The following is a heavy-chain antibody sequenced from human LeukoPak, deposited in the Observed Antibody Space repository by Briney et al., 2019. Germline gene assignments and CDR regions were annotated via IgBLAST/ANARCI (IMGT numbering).Heavy chain of an antibody. CDR3: ARDRLYGEFDY. Sequence: GGSLRLSCAASGFTFSNYAMYWVRQAPGKGLEFVSSISSKGRFTVSRDNSKNTLYLQMGSLRAEDTAVYYCARDRLYGEFDYWGQGTLVTVSS. CDR2: ISS. D-gene: IGHD4-17*01. CDR1: GFTFSNYA. J-gene: IGHJ4*02. V-gene: IGHV3-64*01.